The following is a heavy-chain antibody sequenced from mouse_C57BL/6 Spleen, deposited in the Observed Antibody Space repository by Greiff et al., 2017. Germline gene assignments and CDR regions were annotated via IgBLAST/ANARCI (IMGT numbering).Heavy chain of an antibody. Sequence: EVMLVESEGGLVQPGSSMKLSCTASGFTFSDYYMAWVRQVPEKGLEWVANINYDGSSTYYLDSLKSRFIISRDNAKNILYLQMSSLKSEDTATYYCARERWFYAMDYWGQGTSVTVSS. CDR3: ARERWFYAMDY. CDR1: GFTFSDYY. V-gene: IGHV5-16*01. D-gene: IGHD2-3*01. J-gene: IGHJ4*01. CDR2: INYDGSST.